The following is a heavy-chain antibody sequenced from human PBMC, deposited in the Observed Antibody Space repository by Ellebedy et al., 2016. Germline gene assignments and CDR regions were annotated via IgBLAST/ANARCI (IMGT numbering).Heavy chain of an antibody. CDR3: AALNWFDP. V-gene: IGHV4-39*01. Sequence: SETLSLXXTVSGGSISSSSYYWGWIRQPPGKGLEWIGSIYYSGSTYYNPSLKSRVTISVDTSKNQFSLKLSSVTAADTAVYYCAALNWFDPWGQGTLVTVSS. CDR2: IYYSGST. J-gene: IGHJ5*02. CDR1: GGSISSSSYY.